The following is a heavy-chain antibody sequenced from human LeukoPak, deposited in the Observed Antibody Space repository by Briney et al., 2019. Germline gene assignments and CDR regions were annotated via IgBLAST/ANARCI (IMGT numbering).Heavy chain of an antibody. V-gene: IGHV4-34*01. CDR3: ARGQSWFDP. CDR2: INHSGST. Sequence: KSSETLSLTCAVYGGSFSGYYWSWIRQPPGKGLEWIGEINHSGSTNYNPSLKSRVTISVDTSKNQFSLKLSSVTAADTAVYYCARGQSWFDPWGQGTLVTVSS. CDR1: GGSFSGYY. J-gene: IGHJ5*02.